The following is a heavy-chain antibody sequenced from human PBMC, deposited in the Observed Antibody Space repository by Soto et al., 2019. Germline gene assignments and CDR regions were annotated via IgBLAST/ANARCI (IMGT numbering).Heavy chain of an antibody. CDR1: GDSISSYY. CDR2: IHYSGST. CDR3: AGDFGGWFDP. D-gene: IGHD3-16*01. V-gene: IGHV4-59*01. J-gene: IGHJ5*02. Sequence: QVQLQESGPGLVKPSETLSLTCTVSGDSISSYYWNWIRQPPGKGLEWIGFIHYSGSTDYNPSLKSRVTISGDTSKNQFSLKLSSVIAADTAVYYCAGDFGGWFDPWGQGTLVTVSS.